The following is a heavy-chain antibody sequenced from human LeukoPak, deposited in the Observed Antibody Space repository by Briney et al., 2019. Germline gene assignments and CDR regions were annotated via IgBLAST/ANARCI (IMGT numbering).Heavy chain of an antibody. J-gene: IGHJ4*02. CDR2: ISSSSTNI. CDR3: AGAPNGAGIRFDY. V-gene: IGHV3-48*01. Sequence: PGGSLRLSCAASGFTFGSYDMKWVRQAPGKGLEWVSHISSSSTNIHYADSVKGRFTISRDNAKNSLSLQMNSLRGEDTAVYYCAGAPNGAGIRFDYWGQGTLVTISS. D-gene: IGHD3-10*01. CDR1: GFTFGSYD.